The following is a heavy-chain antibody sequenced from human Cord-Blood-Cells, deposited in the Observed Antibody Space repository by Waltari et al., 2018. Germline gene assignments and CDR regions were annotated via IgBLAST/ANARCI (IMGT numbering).Heavy chain of an antibody. J-gene: IGHJ3*02. V-gene: IGHV3-23*01. CDR3: AKELGIMSDAFDI. CDR2: ISGSGGST. D-gene: IGHD7-27*01. Sequence: EVQLLESGGGLVQPGGSLRLSCAASGFTFSSYAMCWVRPAPGKGLEWVSAISGSGGSTYYADSVKGRFTISRDNSKNTLYLQMNSLRAEDTAVYYCAKELGIMSDAFDIWGQGTMVTVSS. CDR1: GFTFSSYA.